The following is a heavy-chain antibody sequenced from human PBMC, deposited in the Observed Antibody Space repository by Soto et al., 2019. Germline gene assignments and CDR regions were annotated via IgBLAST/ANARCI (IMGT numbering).Heavy chain of an antibody. J-gene: IGHJ4*02. Sequence: EVQLVESGGGLVKPGGSLRLSCAASGFTFSSYSMNWVRQAPGKGLEWVSPISSGSSYIYSADSVKGRFTISRDNAKNSLYLQMNSLRVEDTAVYYCARDRQDTAMVTEAFDYWGQGTLVTVSS. CDR1: GFTFSSYS. CDR3: ARDRQDTAMVTEAFDY. V-gene: IGHV3-21*01. CDR2: ISSGSSYI. D-gene: IGHD5-18*01.